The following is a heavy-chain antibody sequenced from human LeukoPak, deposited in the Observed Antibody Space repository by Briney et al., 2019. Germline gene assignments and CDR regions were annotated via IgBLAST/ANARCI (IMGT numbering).Heavy chain of an antibody. CDR3: AKDLAPYYDSSGYPSY. D-gene: IGHD3-22*01. J-gene: IGHJ4*02. CDR1: GFTFSSYA. CDR2: ISGSGGST. V-gene: IGHV3-23*01. Sequence: GGSLRLSCAASGFTFSSYAMSWVRQAPGKGLDWVSAISGSGGSTYYADSVKGRFTISRDNSKNTLYLQMNSLRAEDTAVYYCAKDLAPYYDSSGYPSYWGQGTLVTVSS.